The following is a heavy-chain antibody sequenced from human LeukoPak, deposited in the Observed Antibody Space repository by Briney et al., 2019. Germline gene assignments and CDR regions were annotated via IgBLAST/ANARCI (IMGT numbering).Heavy chain of an antibody. CDR2: MNPNSGGT. J-gene: IGHJ4*02. V-gene: IGHV1-2*02. CDR3: AREVNTMVRGVIGGYFDY. CDR1: GYTFTGYY. Sequence: GASVKLSCKASGYTFTGYYMHWVRQAPGQGLEWMGWMNPNSGGTNYAQKFQGRVTMTRDTSISTAYMELSRLRSDDTAVYYCAREVNTMVRGVIGGYFDYWGQGTLVTVSS. D-gene: IGHD3-10*01.